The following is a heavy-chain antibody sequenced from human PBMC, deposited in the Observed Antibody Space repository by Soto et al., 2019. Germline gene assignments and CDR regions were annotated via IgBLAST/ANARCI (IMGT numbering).Heavy chain of an antibody. D-gene: IGHD3-3*01. V-gene: IGHV4-38-2*01. CDR2: IYHSGST. Sequence: SETLSLTCAVSGYSISSGYYWGWIRQPPGKGLEWIGSIYHSGSTYYNPSLKSRVTISVDTSKNQFSLKLSSVTAADTAVYYCARAPRYDFWSGYSPYYFDYWGQGTLVTVS. J-gene: IGHJ4*02. CDR3: ARAPRYDFWSGYSPYYFDY. CDR1: GYSISSGYY.